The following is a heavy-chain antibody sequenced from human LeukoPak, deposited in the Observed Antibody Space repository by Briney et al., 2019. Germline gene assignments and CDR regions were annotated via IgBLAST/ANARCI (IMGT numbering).Heavy chain of an antibody. D-gene: IGHD3-10*01. CDR3: ARYYGSGTLADY. J-gene: IGHJ4*02. Sequence: SETLSLTCTVSVGPISSSSYYWGWVRQPPGKGLEWIGSIYYSGSTYYNPSLKSRVTISVDTSKNQFSLKLSSVTAADTAVYYCARYYGSGTLADYWGQGTLVTVSS. CDR1: VGPISSSSYY. V-gene: IGHV4-39*01. CDR2: IYYSGST.